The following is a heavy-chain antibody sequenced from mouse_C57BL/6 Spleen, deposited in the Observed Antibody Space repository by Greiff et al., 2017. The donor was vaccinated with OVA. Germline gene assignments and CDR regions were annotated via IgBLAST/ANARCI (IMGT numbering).Heavy chain of an antibody. J-gene: IGHJ4*01. V-gene: IGHV1-81*01. Sequence: HVQLQQSGAELARPGASVKLSCKASGYTFTSYGISWVKQSTGQGLEWVGEIYPRSGNTYYTEKFKGKFTLSADKSSSTAYMELRSLTSEDSAVYFCASEGGGGNYAFFAKYYRGHATSVTASS. CDR2: IYPRSGNT. CDR3: ASEGGGGNYAFFAKYY. CDR1: GYTFTSYG. D-gene: IGHD6-5*01.